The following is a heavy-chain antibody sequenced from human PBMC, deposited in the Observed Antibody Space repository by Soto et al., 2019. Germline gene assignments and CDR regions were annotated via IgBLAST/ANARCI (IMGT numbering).Heavy chain of an antibody. CDR3: ATYSSPFDY. V-gene: IGHV3-23*01. CDR2: ISATGTTT. D-gene: IGHD6-13*01. Sequence: GGSLRLSCAASGFAFMSYTMNWVRQAPGKGLEWVSAISATGTTTYYADSVKGRFTISRDNSKRTLFLQMDSLSPEDTAVYYCATYSSPFDYWGQGTLVTVSS. J-gene: IGHJ4*02. CDR1: GFAFMSYT.